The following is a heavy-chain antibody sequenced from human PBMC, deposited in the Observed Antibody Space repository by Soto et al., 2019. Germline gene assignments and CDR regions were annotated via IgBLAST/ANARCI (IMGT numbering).Heavy chain of an antibody. CDR1: GFTFSSYA. CDR2: ISGSGGGT. V-gene: IGHV3-23*01. CDR3: AVARNLGELSPPDAFDI. Sequence: GGSLRLSCAASGFTFSSYAMSWVRQAPGKGLEWVSAISGSGGGTYYADSVKGRFTISRDHSKNTLYLQMNSLRAEDTAVYYCAVARNLGELSPPDAFDIWGQGTIGTLS. J-gene: IGHJ3*02. D-gene: IGHD3-16*02.